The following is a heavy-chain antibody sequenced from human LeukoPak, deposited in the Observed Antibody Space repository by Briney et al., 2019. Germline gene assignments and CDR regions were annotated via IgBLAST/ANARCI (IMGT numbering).Heavy chain of an antibody. CDR3: ARGSHYMDV. CDR1: GGSLSSYF. CDR2: IHNSATT. V-gene: IGHV4-59*12. Sequence: SETLSLTCTVSGGSLSSYFWSWIRQPPGKGLEWIGYIHNSATTNCNPSLKSRVTISLDTAKNQFSLKLSSVTAADTAVYYCARGSHYMDVWGKGTTVTVSS. J-gene: IGHJ6*03.